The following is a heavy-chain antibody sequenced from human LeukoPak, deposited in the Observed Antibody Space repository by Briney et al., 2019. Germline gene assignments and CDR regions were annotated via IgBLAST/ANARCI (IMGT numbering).Heavy chain of an antibody. Sequence: GASVKVSCKASGGAFSSYAISWVRQAPGQGLEWMGGIIPIFGTANYAQKFQGRVTITADESTSTAYMELSSLRSEDTAVYYCARTLYSNAFDIWGQGTMVTVSS. D-gene: IGHD2-15*01. CDR1: GGAFSSYA. CDR3: ARTLYSNAFDI. J-gene: IGHJ3*02. CDR2: IIPIFGTA. V-gene: IGHV1-69*13.